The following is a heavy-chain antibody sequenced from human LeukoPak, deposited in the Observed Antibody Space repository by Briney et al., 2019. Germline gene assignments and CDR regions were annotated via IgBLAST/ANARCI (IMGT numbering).Heavy chain of an antibody. Sequence: SVKVSCKASGGTFSSYAISWVRQAPGQGLEWMGGIIPIFGTANYAQKFQGRVTITADESTSTAYIELSSLRSEDTAVYYCARGPSPYGGSGAFDIWGQGTMVTVSS. CDR1: GGTFSSYA. J-gene: IGHJ3*02. CDR2: IIPIFGTA. CDR3: ARGPSPYGGSGAFDI. V-gene: IGHV1-69*01. D-gene: IGHD4-23*01.